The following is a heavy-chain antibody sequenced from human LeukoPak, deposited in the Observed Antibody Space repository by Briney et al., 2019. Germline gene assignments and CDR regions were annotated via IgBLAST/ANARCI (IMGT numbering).Heavy chain of an antibody. J-gene: IGHJ4*02. CDR2: IKQDGSEK. Sequence: PGGSLRPSCAASGYTFTGYWMSWVRQAPGKGLEWVANIKQDGSEKNYVDSVRGRFTISRDNAKNSVSLQMNSLRAEDTALYYCARENFGRPHFDNWGQGTLVTVSS. D-gene: IGHD1-7*01. CDR3: ARENFGRPHFDN. V-gene: IGHV3-7*01. CDR1: GYTFTGYW.